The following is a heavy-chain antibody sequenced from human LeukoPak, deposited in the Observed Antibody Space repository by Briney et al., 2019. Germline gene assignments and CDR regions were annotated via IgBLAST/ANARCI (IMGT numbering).Heavy chain of an antibody. CDR1: GFTFDDYA. CDR3: AKDQSPGYCGSTSCFPPPSIDY. J-gene: IGHJ4*02. Sequence: GGSLGLSCAASGFTFDDYAMHWVRQAPGKGLEWVSLISWDGGSTYYADSVKGRFTISRDNSKNSLYLQMNSLRAEDTALYYCAKDQSPGYCGSTSCFPPPSIDYWGQGTLVTVSS. V-gene: IGHV3-43D*03. D-gene: IGHD2-2*01. CDR2: ISWDGGST.